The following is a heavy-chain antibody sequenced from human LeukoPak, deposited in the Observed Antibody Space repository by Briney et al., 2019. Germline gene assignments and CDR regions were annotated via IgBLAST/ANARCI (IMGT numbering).Heavy chain of an antibody. J-gene: IGHJ5*02. D-gene: IGHD6-13*01. Sequence: GGSLRLSCAASGFTFSAYGVHWVRRAPGKGPEWVAFIRYDGKIKKYADSVKGRFTISRDNSKNTLYLQMNSLTSEDTSLYYCARNRAAAGDWLDPWGQGTLVIVSS. CDR1: GFTFSAYG. CDR3: ARNRAAAGDWLDP. CDR2: IRYDGKIK. V-gene: IGHV3-30*02.